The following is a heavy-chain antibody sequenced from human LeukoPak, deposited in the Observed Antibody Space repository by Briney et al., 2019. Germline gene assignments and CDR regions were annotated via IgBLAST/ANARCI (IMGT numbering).Heavy chain of an antibody. J-gene: IGHJ4*02. D-gene: IGHD5-12*01. Sequence: SVNVSCKASGGTFSSYAISWVRQAPGQGLEWMGRIIPILGIANYPQKLQGRVTITEDKSTSTTYMELGSLRSEAAAVYYCASNWDIVATIKRPSQRLAEGDYWGQGTLVTGSS. CDR3: ASNWDIVATIKRPSQRLAEGDY. V-gene: IGHV1-69*04. CDR2: IIPILGIA. CDR1: GGTFSSYA.